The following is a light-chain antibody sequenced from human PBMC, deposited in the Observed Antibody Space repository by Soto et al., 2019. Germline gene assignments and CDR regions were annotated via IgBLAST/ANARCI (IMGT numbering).Light chain of an antibody. CDR2: IAS. CDR1: QYINSN. V-gene: IGKV3-15*01. J-gene: IGKJ1*01. Sequence: EVMMTQSPATLSVSPGERATLLCRASQYINSNLAWYQQKPGQAPRLLMYIASTRASGTPARFSGGGSGTEFTLTISSLQSEDFAVYYCQQYNSWPRTFGQGTKVDIK. CDR3: QQYNSWPRT.